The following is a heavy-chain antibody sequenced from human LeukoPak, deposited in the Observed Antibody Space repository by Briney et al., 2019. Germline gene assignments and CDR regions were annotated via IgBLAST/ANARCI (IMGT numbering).Heavy chain of an antibody. V-gene: IGHV1-18*01. CDR3: ARTPWIQLWLPDYFDY. Sequence: ASVKVSCKASGYTFTSYGISWVRQAPGQGLEWMGWISAYNGNTNYAQKLQGRVTMTTDTSTSTAYMELRSLRSDDTAVYYCARTPWIQLWLPDYFDYWGQGTLVTVSS. D-gene: IGHD5-18*01. CDR1: GYTFTSYG. CDR2: ISAYNGNT. J-gene: IGHJ4*02.